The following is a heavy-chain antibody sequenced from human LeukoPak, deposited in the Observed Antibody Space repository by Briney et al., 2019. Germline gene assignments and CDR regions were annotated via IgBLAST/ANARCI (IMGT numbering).Heavy chain of an antibody. CDR2: ITSSSDYT. J-gene: IGHJ1*01. D-gene: IGHD6-13*01. Sequence: GGSLRLSCAASGFTFSDSYMSWIRQAPGKGLEWVSYITSSSDYTNYVDSVKGRFTISRDNAKNSLYLQMNSLRAEDTAVYYCASPPVASGGNVYFQHWGQGTLVAVSS. CDR3: ASPPVASGGNVYFQH. CDR1: GFTFSDSY. V-gene: IGHV3-11*06.